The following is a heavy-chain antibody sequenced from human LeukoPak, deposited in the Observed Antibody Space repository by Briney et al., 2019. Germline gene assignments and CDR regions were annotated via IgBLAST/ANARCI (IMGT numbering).Heavy chain of an antibody. V-gene: IGHV4-39*07. CDR2: IYYSGST. CDR1: GGSISSSSYY. Sequence: SETLSLTCTVSGGSISSSSYYWGWIRQPPGKGLEWIGSIYYSGSTYYNPSLKSRVTISVDTSMKQLSLKLSAVTAADTAVYYWARGGIGWGDWFDPWGQGTLVTVSS. CDR3: ARGGIGWGDWFDP. J-gene: IGHJ5*02. D-gene: IGHD3-16*01.